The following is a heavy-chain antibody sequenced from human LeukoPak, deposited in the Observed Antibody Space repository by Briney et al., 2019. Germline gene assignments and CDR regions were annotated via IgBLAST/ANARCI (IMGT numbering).Heavy chain of an antibody. J-gene: IGHJ6*03. CDR1: GGSFSGYY. V-gene: IGHV4-34*01. CDR3: ARGRGVYCSGGSCYSALYYYYYYMDV. D-gene: IGHD2-15*01. Sequence: SETLSLTCAVYGGSFSGYYWSWIRQPPGKGLGWIGEINHSGSTNYNPSLKSRVTISVDTSKNQFSLKLSSVTAADTAVYYCARGRGVYCSGGSCYSALYYYYYYMDVWGKGTTVTVSS. CDR2: INHSGST.